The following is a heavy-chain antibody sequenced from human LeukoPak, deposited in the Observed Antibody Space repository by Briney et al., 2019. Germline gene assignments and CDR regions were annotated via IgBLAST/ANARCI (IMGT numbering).Heavy chain of an antibody. V-gene: IGHV3-13*04. Sequence: PGGSLRLSCAASGFTFSIYDMHWVRQATGKGLEWVSGITPAGDTYYPGSVKGRFTISRDNAKKSLYLQMNSLRAEDTAVYYCAREGGRSGVGVGFDYWGQGTVVTVSS. CDR2: ITPAGDT. CDR3: AREGGRSGVGVGFDY. CDR1: GFTFSIYD. D-gene: IGHD1-26*01. J-gene: IGHJ4*02.